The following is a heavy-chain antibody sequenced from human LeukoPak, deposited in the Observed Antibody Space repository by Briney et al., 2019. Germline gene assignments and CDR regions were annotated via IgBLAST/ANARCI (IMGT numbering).Heavy chain of an antibody. CDR2: IKGGGGDP. V-gene: IGHV3-23*01. Sequence: GGSLRLSCAASGFTFSTYAMGWVRQPPGKGLEWVSSIKGGGGDPFYADSVRGRFTISRDNSKNTLYLQLNSLRAEDTAVYSCARGGHDFNPFYCWGQGALVTVSS. CDR3: ARGGHDFNPFYC. D-gene: IGHD2-21*02. J-gene: IGHJ4*02. CDR1: GFTFSTYA.